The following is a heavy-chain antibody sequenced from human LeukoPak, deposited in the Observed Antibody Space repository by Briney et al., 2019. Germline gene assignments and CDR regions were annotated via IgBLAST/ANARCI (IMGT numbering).Heavy chain of an antibody. CDR2: ISYDGSNK. V-gene: IGHV3-30*18. CDR3: AKDLGKANYYGMDV. J-gene: IGHJ6*02. Sequence: GGSLRLSCAASGFTFSSYGMHWVRQAPGKGLEWVAVISYDGSNKYYADSVKGRFTISRDNSKNTLYLQMNSLRAEDTAVYYCAKDLGKANYYGMDVWGQGTTVTVSS. CDR1: GFTFSSYG. D-gene: IGHD4-23*01.